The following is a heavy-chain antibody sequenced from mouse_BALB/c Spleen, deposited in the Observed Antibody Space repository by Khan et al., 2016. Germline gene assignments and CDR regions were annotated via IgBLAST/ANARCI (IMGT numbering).Heavy chain of an antibody. Sequence: LVESGGGLVQPGGSMKLSCVASGFTFSNYWMNWVRQSPEKGLEWVAEIRLKSNNYATHYAESVKGRFTISRDDSKSSVYLQMNNLRAEDTGIYYCTRGYDVPLAYWGQGTLVTVSA. CDR2: IRLKSNNYAT. D-gene: IGHD2-2*01. J-gene: IGHJ3*01. CDR1: GFTFSNYW. CDR3: TRGYDVPLAY. V-gene: IGHV6-6*02.